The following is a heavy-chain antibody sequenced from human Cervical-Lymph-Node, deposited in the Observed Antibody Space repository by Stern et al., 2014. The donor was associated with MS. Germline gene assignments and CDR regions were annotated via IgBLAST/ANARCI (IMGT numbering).Heavy chain of an antibody. CDR2: ISTRITNI. CDR1: GFTFNTHA. CDR3: ARVNSKILYGMDV. J-gene: IGHJ6*02. Sequence: EVQLVESGGGLVKPGGSLRLSCTASGFTFNTHAMNWVRQAPGKGMEWVSSISTRITNIYYAYSVRGRFTISRDNAQNSLSLQMNSLRTEDTAVYYCARVNSKILYGMDVWGPGTTVTVSS. V-gene: IGHV3-21*06.